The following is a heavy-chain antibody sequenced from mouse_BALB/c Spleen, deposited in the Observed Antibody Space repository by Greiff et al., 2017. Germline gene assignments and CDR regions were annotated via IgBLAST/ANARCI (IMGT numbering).Heavy chain of an antibody. V-gene: IGHV14-3*02. CDR1: GFNIKDTY. CDR3: ARPYYRYDGYFDV. D-gene: IGHD2-14*01. J-gene: IGHJ1*01. CDR2: IDPANGNT. Sequence: EVQLVESGAELVKPGASVKLSCTASGFNIKDTYMHWVKQRPEQGLEWIGRIDPANGNTKYDPKFQGKATITADTSSNTAYLQLSSLTSEDTAVYYCARPYYRYDGYFDVWGAGTTVTVSS.